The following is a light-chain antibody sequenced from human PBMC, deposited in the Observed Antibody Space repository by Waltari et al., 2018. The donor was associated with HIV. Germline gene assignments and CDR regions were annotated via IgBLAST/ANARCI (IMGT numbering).Light chain of an antibody. J-gene: IGKJ1*01. Sequence: DIQVTQSPSSLSASVGARVTITCRTSQSISTYLNWYQQRPWKAPKLLIYGTSTLQSGVPARFSGSGSGTDFTLTISTLQPEDFATYYCQQSFAPPRTFGHGTKVEV. CDR3: QQSFAPPRT. CDR1: QSISTY. CDR2: GTS. V-gene: IGKV1-39*01.